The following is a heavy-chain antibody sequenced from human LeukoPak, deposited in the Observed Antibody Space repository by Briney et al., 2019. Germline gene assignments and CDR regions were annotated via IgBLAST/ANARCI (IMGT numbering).Heavy chain of an antibody. CDR1: GFTFDGYG. D-gene: IGHD3-22*01. CDR3: ARVIYDSSGGTIDY. CDR2: INWNGGST. V-gene: IGHV3-20*01. J-gene: IGHJ4*02. Sequence: GGSLRLSCAASGFTFDGYGMSWVRQAPGKGLEWVSGINWNGGSTGYADSVKGRFTISRDNAKNSLYLQMNSLRAEDTALYHCARVIYDSSGGTIDYWGQGTLVTVSS.